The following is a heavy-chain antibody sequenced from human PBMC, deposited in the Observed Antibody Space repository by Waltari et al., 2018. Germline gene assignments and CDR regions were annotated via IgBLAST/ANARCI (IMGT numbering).Heavy chain of an antibody. CDR1: GYTFTGYY. Sequence: QVQLVQSGAEVKKPGASVKVSCKASGYTFTGYYMHWVRQAPGQGLEWMGRINPNSGGTNYAQKFQGRVTMTRDTSISTAYMELSRLRSDDTAVYYCARESRGGLGPMYYFDYWGQGTLVTVSS. D-gene: IGHD3-10*01. J-gene: IGHJ4*02. CDR2: INPNSGGT. CDR3: ARESRGGLGPMYYFDY. V-gene: IGHV1-2*06.